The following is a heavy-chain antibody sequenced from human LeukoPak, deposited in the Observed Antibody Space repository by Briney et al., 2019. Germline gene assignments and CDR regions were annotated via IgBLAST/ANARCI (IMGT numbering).Heavy chain of an antibody. CDR1: GFTFSSYE. CDR2: ITTTDTTE. D-gene: IGHD3-10*01. V-gene: IGHV3-48*03. CDR3: ARGGFVFDI. J-gene: IGHJ3*02. Sequence: GGSLRLSCAASGFTFSSYEMNWVRQGPGKGLEWISYITTTDTTEYYTDSVKGRFTISRDNAKNSLYLQMHSLRAEDTAVYYCARGGFVFDIWGQRTVVTVSS.